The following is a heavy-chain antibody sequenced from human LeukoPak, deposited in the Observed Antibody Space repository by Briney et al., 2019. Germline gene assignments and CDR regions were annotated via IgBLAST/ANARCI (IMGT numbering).Heavy chain of an antibody. CDR1: GGSISSYY. Sequence: SETLSLTCTVSGGSISSYYWSWIRQPPGKGLEWIGYIYYSGSTNYNPSLKSRVTISVDTSKNQFSPKLSSVTAADTAVYYCARDPGSGWPFFDYWGQGTLVTVSS. V-gene: IGHV4-59*01. CDR2: IYYSGST. J-gene: IGHJ4*02. D-gene: IGHD6-19*01. CDR3: ARDPGSGWPFFDY.